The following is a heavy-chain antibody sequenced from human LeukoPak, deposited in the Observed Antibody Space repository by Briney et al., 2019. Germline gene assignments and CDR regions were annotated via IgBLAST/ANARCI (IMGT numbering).Heavy chain of an antibody. D-gene: IGHD5-12*01. CDR2: ISSSSSYI. CDR1: GFIVSSNY. V-gene: IGHV3-21*01. Sequence: PGGSLRLSCAASGFIVSSNYMSWVRQAPGKGLEWVSSISSSSSYIYYADSMKGRFTISRDNAKNSLYLQMNSLRAEDTAVYYCARDRVVAPYYFDYWGQGTLVTVSS. J-gene: IGHJ4*02. CDR3: ARDRVVAPYYFDY.